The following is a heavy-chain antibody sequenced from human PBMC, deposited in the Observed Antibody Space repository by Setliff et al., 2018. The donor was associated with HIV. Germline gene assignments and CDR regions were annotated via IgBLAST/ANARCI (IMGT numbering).Heavy chain of an antibody. D-gene: IGHD1-1*01. Sequence: PSETLSLTCSVSGDSISSDYWWTWVRQPPGTGLEWIAEIHPSGRTNFNPSLKTRVTTSVDKSKNQFSLNLSSVTAADTAVYYCVRGGHWRFDYWGQGTQVTVSS. CDR3: VRGGHWRFDY. CDR1: GDSISSDYW. V-gene: IGHV4-4*02. CDR2: IHPSGRT. J-gene: IGHJ4*02.